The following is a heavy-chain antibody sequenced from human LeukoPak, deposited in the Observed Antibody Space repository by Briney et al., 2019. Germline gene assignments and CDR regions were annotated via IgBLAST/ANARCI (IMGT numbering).Heavy chain of an antibody. CDR3: ASGADIVASVFDY. CDR2: ISSSGSTI. CDR1: GFTFSDYY. Sequence: GGSLRLSCAASGFTFSDYYMSWIRQAPGKGLEWVSYISSSGSTIYYADSVKGRFTISRDNAKNSLYLQMNSLRAEDTAVYCCASGADIVASVFDYWGQGTLVTVSS. V-gene: IGHV3-11*01. J-gene: IGHJ4*02. D-gene: IGHD5-12*01.